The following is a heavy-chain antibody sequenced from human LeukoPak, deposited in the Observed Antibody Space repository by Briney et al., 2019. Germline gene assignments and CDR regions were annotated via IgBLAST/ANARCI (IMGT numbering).Heavy chain of an antibody. CDR2: MNPNSGNT. D-gene: IGHD3-22*01. CDR1: GYTFTTYT. CDR3: ARALFDRQDAFDI. V-gene: IGHV1-8*02. J-gene: IGHJ3*02. Sequence: GASVKVSCKASGYTFTTYTMHWVRQAPGQGLEWMGWMNPNSGNTGYAQNFQGRVTMTRNTSISTAYMELSSLRSEDTAVYYCARALFDRQDAFDIWGQGTMVTVSS.